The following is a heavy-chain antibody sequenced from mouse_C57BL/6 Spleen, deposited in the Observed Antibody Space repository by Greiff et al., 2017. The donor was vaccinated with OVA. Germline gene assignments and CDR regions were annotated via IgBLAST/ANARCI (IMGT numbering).Heavy chain of an antibody. CDR3: ARRYYDYDDFDY. CDR1: GYAFSSSW. Sequence: VQLQQSGPELVKPGASVKISCKASGYAFSSSWMNWVKQRPGTGLEWIGRIYPGDGDTNYNGKFKGKATLTADKSSSTAYMQLSSLTSEDSAVYFCARRYYDYDDFDYWGQGTTLTVSS. CDR2: IYPGDGDT. V-gene: IGHV1-82*01. D-gene: IGHD2-4*01. J-gene: IGHJ2*01.